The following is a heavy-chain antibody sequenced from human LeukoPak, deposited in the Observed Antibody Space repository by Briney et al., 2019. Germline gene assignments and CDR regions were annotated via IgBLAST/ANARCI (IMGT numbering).Heavy chain of an antibody. CDR1: GYTFTSYG. J-gene: IGHJ4*02. V-gene: IGHV1-46*01. CDR3: ARDSPISGSYYGGLGY. D-gene: IGHD1-26*01. Sequence: ASVKVSCKASGYTFTSYGISWVRQAPGQGLEWMGIINPSGGSTSYAQKFQGRVTMTRDTSTSTVYMELSSLRSEDTAVYYCARDSPISGSYYGGLGYWGQGVLVTVSS. CDR2: INPSGGST.